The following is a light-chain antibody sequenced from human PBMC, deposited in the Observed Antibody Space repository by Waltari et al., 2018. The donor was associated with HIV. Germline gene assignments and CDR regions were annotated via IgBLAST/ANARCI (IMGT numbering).Light chain of an antibody. J-gene: IGLJ2*01. CDR2: YNSDSDK. V-gene: IGLV5-45*01. CDR1: SGITFGAYW. CDR3: MIWHSDTVI. Sequence: QAVLTQPPPLSASPGASASLTCTLRSGITFGAYWIYWFQQKPESPPQFLLKYNSDSDKYQGSGVPSRFSGSKDASVNAVILFISGLQSEDEADYYCMIWHSDTVIIGGGTKLTVL.